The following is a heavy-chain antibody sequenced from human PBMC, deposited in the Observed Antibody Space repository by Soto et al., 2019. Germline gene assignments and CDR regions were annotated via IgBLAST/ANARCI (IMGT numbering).Heavy chain of an antibody. V-gene: IGHV3-23*01. CDR1: GFTFSTYG. D-gene: IGHD3-10*01. Sequence: DVQLLESGGGLVQWGGSLRLSCVTSGFTFSTYGMTWVRQAPGKGLEWVSYCGSGGSRYYAESVKGRFTISRDNSKNTLSLEMNSLRAEDTATYYLVKFRGRAYHYYYMDVWGKGTNVTVFS. CDR3: VKFRGRAYHYYYMDV. CDR2: CGSGGSR. J-gene: IGHJ6*03.